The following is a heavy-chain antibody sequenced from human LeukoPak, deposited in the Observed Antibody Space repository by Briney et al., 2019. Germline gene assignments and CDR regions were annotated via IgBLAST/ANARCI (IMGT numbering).Heavy chain of an antibody. CDR2: MNPKSGDT. J-gene: IGHJ6*03. Sequence: ASVKLSCKSSGYIFIDYEISWVRQAPGQGLEWMGWMNPKSGDTGYEQKFQGRITITRDSSISTVYIELSSLRSEDKALYYWSRGRYMDVWGKGTTVTVSS. CDR3: SRGRYMDV. CDR1: GYIFIDYE. V-gene: IGHV1-8*02.